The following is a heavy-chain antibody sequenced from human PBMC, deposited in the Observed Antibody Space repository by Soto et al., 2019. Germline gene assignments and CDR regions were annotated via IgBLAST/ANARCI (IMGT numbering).Heavy chain of an antibody. V-gene: IGHV1-69*01. J-gene: IGHJ6*02. CDR2: IIPIFGTA. Sequence: QVQLVQSGAEVKKPGSSVKVSCKASGGTFSSYAISWVRQAPGQGLEWMGGIIPIFGTANYAQKFQGRVTITADESTSTAYMELSSLRSDDTAVYYCAGGDTAMVSSGYYYYGMDVWGQGTTVTVSS. CDR1: GGTFSSYA. CDR3: AGGDTAMVSSGYYYYGMDV. D-gene: IGHD5-18*01.